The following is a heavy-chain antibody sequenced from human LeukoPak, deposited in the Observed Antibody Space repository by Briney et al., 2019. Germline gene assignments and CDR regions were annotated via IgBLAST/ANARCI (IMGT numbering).Heavy chain of an antibody. D-gene: IGHD3-10*01. Sequence: GGSLRLSCAASGFTFSNYAMSWVRQAPGKGLEWVSAISGRGGRTYYADSVKGRFTISRDNSKNTLYLQMNSLRAEDTAVYYCAKDRRITMIRGVIRRDWFDPWGQGTLVTVSS. J-gene: IGHJ5*02. CDR1: GFTFSNYA. CDR2: ISGRGGRT. CDR3: AKDRRITMIRGVIRRDWFDP. V-gene: IGHV3-23*01.